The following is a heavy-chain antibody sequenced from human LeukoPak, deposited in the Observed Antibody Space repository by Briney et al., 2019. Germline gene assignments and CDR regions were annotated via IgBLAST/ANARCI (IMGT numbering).Heavy chain of an antibody. V-gene: IGHV3-23*01. D-gene: IGHD3-3*01. CDR3: AKSEDYCVEWLFFLCYMDV. J-gene: IGHJ6*03. CDR2: ISGSGGST. Sequence: PGGSLRLSCAASGFTFSSYAMSWVRQAPGKWLEWVSAISGSGGSTYYADSVKGRFTISRDNSKNTLYLQMNSLRAEDTAVYYCAKSEDYCVEWLFFLCYMDVWGKGTTVTVSS. CDR1: GFTFSSYA.